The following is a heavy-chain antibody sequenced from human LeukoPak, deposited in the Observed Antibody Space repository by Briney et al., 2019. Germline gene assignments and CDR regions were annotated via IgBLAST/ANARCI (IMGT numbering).Heavy chain of an antibody. CDR3: ARVDIVVVPAADKRLQPRAFDI. J-gene: IGHJ3*02. CDR1: GGSISSYY. V-gene: IGHV4-59*01. CDR2: IYYSGST. D-gene: IGHD2-2*03. Sequence: SETLSLTCTVSGGSISSYYWSWIRQPPGKGLEWIGYIYYSGSTNYNPSLKSRVTISVDTSKNQFSLKLSSVTAADTAVYYCARVDIVVVPAADKRLQPRAFDIWGQGTMVTVSS.